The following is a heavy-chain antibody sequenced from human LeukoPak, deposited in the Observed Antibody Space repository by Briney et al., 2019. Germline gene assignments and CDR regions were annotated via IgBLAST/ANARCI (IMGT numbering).Heavy chain of an antibody. V-gene: IGHV5-51*01. Sequence: GESLKISCEGSGYSFTSYWIGGGRELAGKGLEWMGIIYPGDSDTRYSPSSQGQLTISADKSISTAYLQWSSLKASDTAMYYCARGSSSWYVLLYWGQGTLVTVSS. CDR3: ARGSSSWYVLLY. J-gene: IGHJ4*02. CDR2: IYPGDSDT. CDR1: GYSFTSYW. D-gene: IGHD6-13*01.